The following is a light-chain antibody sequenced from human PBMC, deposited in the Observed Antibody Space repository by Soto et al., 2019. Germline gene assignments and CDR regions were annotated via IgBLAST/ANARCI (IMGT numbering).Light chain of an antibody. Sequence: IVLTQSPCTLSLSPGERATLSCRASQSVSNNYLAWYQQKPGQAPRLLIYGASNRATGIPDRFSGSGSGTDFTLTISRLEPEDFAVYYCQQYGSSGTFGQGTKADI. V-gene: IGKV3-20*01. CDR3: QQYGSSGT. CDR1: QSVSNNY. J-gene: IGKJ1*01. CDR2: GAS.